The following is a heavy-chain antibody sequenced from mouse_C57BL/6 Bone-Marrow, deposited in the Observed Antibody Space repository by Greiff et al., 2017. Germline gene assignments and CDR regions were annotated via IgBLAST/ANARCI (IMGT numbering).Heavy chain of an antibody. V-gene: IGHV1-81*01. Sequence: VHLVESGAELARPGASVKLSCKASGYTFTSYGISWVKQRTGQGLEWIGEIYPRSGNTYYNEKFKGKATLTADKSSSTAYMELCSLTSEDSAVYFCARPATVVPWYFDVWGTGTTVTVSS. CDR2: IYPRSGNT. J-gene: IGHJ1*03. CDR3: ARPATVVPWYFDV. D-gene: IGHD1-1*01. CDR1: GYTFTSYG.